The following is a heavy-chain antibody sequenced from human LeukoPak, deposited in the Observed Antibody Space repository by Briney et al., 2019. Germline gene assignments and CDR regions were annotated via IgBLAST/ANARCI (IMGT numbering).Heavy chain of an antibody. CDR1: GGTFSSYA. J-gene: IGHJ4*02. D-gene: IGHD6-19*01. CDR3: ARDRGAVALFDY. Sequence: SVKVSCKASGGTFSSYAISWVRQAPGQGLEWMGRIIPILGIANYAQEFQGRVTITAGKSTSTAYMELSSLRSEDTAVYYCARDRGAVALFDYWGQGTLVTVSS. V-gene: IGHV1-69*04. CDR2: IIPILGIA.